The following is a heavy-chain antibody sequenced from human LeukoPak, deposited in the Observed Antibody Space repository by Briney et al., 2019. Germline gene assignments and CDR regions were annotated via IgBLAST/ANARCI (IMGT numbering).Heavy chain of an antibody. V-gene: IGHV3-23*01. Sequence: GGSLRLSCAASGFTFDNYAMNWVRQAPGKGLEWVLGISGSGAYTYYADSVKGRFTISRDNSQNTPYLQLNSLRAEDTAIYYCARDTSFNYGAHAMDVWGQGTTVTVSS. J-gene: IGHJ6*02. D-gene: IGHD4/OR15-4a*01. CDR3: ARDTSFNYGAHAMDV. CDR1: GFTFDNYA. CDR2: ISGSGAYT.